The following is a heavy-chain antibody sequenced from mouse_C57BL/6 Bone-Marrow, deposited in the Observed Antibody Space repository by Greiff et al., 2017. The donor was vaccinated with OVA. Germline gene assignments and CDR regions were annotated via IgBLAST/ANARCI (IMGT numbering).Heavy chain of an antibody. Sequence: QVQLQQPGAELVKPGASVKLSCKASGYTFTSYWMQWVKQRPGQGLEWIGEIDPSDSYTKYNQQFKGKATLTVDTSSSKAYMQLSSLTSEDSAVYYCAREDDGYYEGFAYWGQGTLVTVSA. J-gene: IGHJ3*01. CDR3: AREDDGYYEGFAY. CDR1: GYTFTSYW. CDR2: IDPSDSYT. V-gene: IGHV1-50*01. D-gene: IGHD2-3*01.